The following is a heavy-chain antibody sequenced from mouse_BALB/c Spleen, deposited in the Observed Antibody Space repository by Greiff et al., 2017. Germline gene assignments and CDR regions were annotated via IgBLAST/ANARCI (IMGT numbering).Heavy chain of an antibody. CDR3: ARGDDYDYFDY. CDR2: ISYSGST. Sequence: EVKLVESGPGLVKPSQSLSLTCTVTGYSITSDYAWNWIRQFPGNKLEWMGYISYSGSTSYNPSLKSRISITRDTSKNQFFLQLNSVTTEDTATYYCARGDDYDYFDYWGQGTTLTVSS. CDR1: GYSITSDYA. J-gene: IGHJ2*01. V-gene: IGHV3-2*02. D-gene: IGHD2-4*01.